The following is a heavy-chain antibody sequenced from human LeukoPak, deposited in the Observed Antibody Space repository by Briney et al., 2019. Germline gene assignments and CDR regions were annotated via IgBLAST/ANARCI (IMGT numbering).Heavy chain of an antibody. D-gene: IGHD5-12*01. CDR1: GGSFSGYY. Sequence: ETLSLTCAVYGGSFSGYYWSWIRQPPGKGLEWIGEINHSGSTNYNPSLTSRVTISVDTSKNQFSLKLSSVTAADTAVYYCARFRRIVATIGYYYYYGMDVWGKGTTVTVSS. V-gene: IGHV4-34*01. CDR2: INHSGST. J-gene: IGHJ6*04. CDR3: ARFRRIVATIGYYYYYGMDV.